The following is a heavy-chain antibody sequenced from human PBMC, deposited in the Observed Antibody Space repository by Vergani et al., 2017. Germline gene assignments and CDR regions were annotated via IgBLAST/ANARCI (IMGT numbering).Heavy chain of an antibody. Sequence: QLQLQESGPGLVKPSETLSLTCTVSGGSISSSSYYWGWIRQPPGKGLEWIGSIYYSGSTYYNPSLKSRVTISVDTSKNQFSLKLSSVTAADTAVYYCARLAPYCGCDCIHWGQGTLVTVSS. CDR3: ARLAPYCGCDCIH. V-gene: IGHV4-39*07. J-gene: IGHJ1*01. D-gene: IGHD2-21*02. CDR2: IYYSGST. CDR1: GGSISSSSYY.